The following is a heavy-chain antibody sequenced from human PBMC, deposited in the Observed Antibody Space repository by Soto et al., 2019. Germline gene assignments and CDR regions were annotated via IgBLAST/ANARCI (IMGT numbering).Heavy chain of an antibody. J-gene: IGHJ4*02. D-gene: IGHD3-22*01. Sequence: SGGSLRLSCAASGFTFSSYSMNWVRQAPGKGLEWVSSISSSSSYIYYADSVKGRFTISRDNAKNSLYLQMNSLRAEDTAVYYCARDPMIAPNYWGQGTLVTVSS. CDR1: GFTFSSYS. CDR3: ARDPMIAPNY. CDR2: ISSSSSYI. V-gene: IGHV3-21*01.